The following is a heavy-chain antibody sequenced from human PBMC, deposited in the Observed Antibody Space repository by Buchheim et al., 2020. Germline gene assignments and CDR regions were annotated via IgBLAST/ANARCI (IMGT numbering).Heavy chain of an antibody. CDR3: ARGDITMIVVVIGIDY. Sequence: QVQLVESGGGVVQPGRSLRLSCAASGFTFSSYAMHWVRQAPGKGLEWVAVISYDGSNKYYADPVKGRFTISRDNSKNTLYLQMNSLRAEDTAVYYYARGDITMIVVVIGIDYWGQGTL. V-gene: IGHV3-30-3*01. CDR2: ISYDGSNK. CDR1: GFTFSSYA. D-gene: IGHD3-22*01. J-gene: IGHJ4*02.